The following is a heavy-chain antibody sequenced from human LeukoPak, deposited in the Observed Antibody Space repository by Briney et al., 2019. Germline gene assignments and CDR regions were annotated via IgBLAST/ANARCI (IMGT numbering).Heavy chain of an antibody. Sequence: PGGSVRLSCAASGFTLSSYEVNWVRQSPGKGLEWVSSITLSSSIIYYADSVKGRFTISRDNAKNSLFLQMNSLRAEDTAVYYCASDLSDDYSRDYWGQGTLVSVSS. J-gene: IGHJ4*02. CDR1: GFTLSSYE. D-gene: IGHD3-16*01. CDR2: ITLSSSII. CDR3: ASDLSDDYSRDY. V-gene: IGHV3-21*01.